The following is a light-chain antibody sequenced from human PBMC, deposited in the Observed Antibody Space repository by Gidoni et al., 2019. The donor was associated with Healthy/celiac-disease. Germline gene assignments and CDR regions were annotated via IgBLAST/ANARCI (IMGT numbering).Light chain of an antibody. CDR2: DAS. Sequence: DIQLTQSPSSLSASVGDRVTITCQASQDISHNLNWYQQKPGKANKVLIYDASNLETGVPSRFSGSGYGTDFTFTISSLQPEDIATYYCQQYDNLRLTFGGGTKVEIK. V-gene: IGKV1-33*01. CDR3: QQYDNLRLT. J-gene: IGKJ4*01. CDR1: QDISHN.